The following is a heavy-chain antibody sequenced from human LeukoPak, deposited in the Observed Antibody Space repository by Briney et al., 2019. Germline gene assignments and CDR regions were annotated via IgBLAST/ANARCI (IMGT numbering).Heavy chain of an antibody. V-gene: IGHV3-33*01. CDR2: IWYDGSNK. CDR3: ARDGLRFGELLV. Sequence: GGSVRLSCAASGFTFSSYGMHWVRQAPGKGLEWVAVIWYDGSNKYYADSVKGRFTISRDNSKNTLYLQMNSLRAEDTAVYYCARDGLRFGELLVWGQGTLVTVSS. D-gene: IGHD3-10*01. CDR1: GFTFSSYG. J-gene: IGHJ4*02.